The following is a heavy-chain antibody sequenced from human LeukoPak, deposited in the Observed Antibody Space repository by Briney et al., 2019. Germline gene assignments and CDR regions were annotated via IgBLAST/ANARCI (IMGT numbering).Heavy chain of an antibody. J-gene: IGHJ2*01. V-gene: IGHV1-18*01. CDR3: ARAPDYYDSSGYSPGYFDL. D-gene: IGHD3-22*01. CDR2: ISAYNGNT. CDR1: GYTFTSYG. Sequence: GASVTVSCKASGYTFTSYGISWVRQAPGQGLEWMGWISAYNGNTNYAQKLQGRVTMTTDTSTSTAYMELRSLRSDDTAVYYCARAPDYYDSSGYSPGYFDLWGRGTLVTVSS.